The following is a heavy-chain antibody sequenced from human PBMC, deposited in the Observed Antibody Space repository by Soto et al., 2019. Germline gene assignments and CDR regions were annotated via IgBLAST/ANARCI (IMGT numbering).Heavy chain of an antibody. J-gene: IGHJ4*02. D-gene: IGHD5-12*01. Sequence: QVQLVQSGAEVRQPASSVKVSCKTSGGTFSSYAISWVRQAPGQGLEWMGGIVPIVDTSTYAQKFQGRVTMTADESTSTAYMELSSLRSDDTAIYYCVRVVAIPGYPDNWGQGTLVTVSS. CDR3: VRVVAIPGYPDN. CDR1: GGTFSSYA. CDR2: IVPIVDTS. V-gene: IGHV1-69*12.